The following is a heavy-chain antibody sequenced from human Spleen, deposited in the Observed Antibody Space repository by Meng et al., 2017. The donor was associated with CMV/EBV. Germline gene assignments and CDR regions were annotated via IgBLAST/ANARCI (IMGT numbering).Heavy chain of an antibody. CDR1: FTVSRNY. D-gene: IGHD3-10*01. CDR3: VREGGAYFGSGTYYVGNY. J-gene: IGHJ4*02. V-gene: IGHV3-66*02. Sequence: FTVSRNYMSWVRQAARKGVGWVSVIYRGGRTYYADYVKGRFTISRDNSKNTMYLQMNSLRAEDTAVYYCVREGGAYFGSGTYYVGNYWGQGTLVTVSS. CDR2: IYRGGRT.